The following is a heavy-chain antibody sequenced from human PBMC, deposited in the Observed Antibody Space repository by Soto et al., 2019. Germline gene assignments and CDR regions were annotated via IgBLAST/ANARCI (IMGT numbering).Heavy chain of an antibody. CDR1: GGSISSGGYS. CDR2: IYHSGST. D-gene: IGHD2-21*02. J-gene: IGHJ5*02. V-gene: IGHV4-30-2*01. Sequence: QLQLQESGSGLVKPSQTLSLTSAVSGGSISSGGYSWSWIRQPPGKGLEWIGYIYHSGSTYYNPSLKSRVTISVDRSKNQFSLKLSSATAADTAVYYCARVAYCGGDCQRGFDPWGQGTLVTVSS. CDR3: ARVAYCGGDCQRGFDP.